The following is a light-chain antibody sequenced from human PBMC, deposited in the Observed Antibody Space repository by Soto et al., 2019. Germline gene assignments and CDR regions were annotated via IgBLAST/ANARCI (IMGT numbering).Light chain of an antibody. CDR2: KAS. Sequence: DIQMTQSPSTLSASVGDRVTITCRASQTITTSLAWYQQKPGKAPKLLIYKASRLESGVPSRFNGSGSGTESTLTISSPQPDDFATYYCKQYDSYSLRTFVQGPRVEV. CDR1: QTITTS. J-gene: IGKJ1*01. V-gene: IGKV1-5*03. CDR3: KQYDSYSLRT.